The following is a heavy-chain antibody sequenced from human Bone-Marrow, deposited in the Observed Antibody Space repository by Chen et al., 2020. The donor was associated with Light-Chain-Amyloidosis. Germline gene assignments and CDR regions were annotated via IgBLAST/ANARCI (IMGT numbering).Heavy chain of an antibody. Sequence: VQLPSSFPFLVKPSQTLSLTCTVSGGSISSGGYYWSWIRQHPGKGLEWIRYIYYSGSTYYNPSLKSRVTISVETGTTQFSLKGREGTAADTAVYYCARETHYYDSGDYYGMDVWGQGTTVTVSS. J-gene: IGHJ6*02. CDR1: GGSISSGGYY. CDR3: ARETHYYDSGDYYGMDV. D-gene: IGHD3-22*01. CDR2: IYYSGST. V-gene: IGHV4-31*03.